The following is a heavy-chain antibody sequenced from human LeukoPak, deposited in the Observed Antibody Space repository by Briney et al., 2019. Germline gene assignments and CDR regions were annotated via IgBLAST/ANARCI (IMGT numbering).Heavy chain of an antibody. J-gene: IGHJ4*02. Sequence: PSETLSLTCKVSGGSISSSSYYWGWIRQPPGKGLEWIGSIYYSGSTYYNPSLKSRVTISVDTSKNQFSLKLSSVTAADTAMYYCARDSPYGGYGGLRYWGQGTLVTVSS. CDR1: GGSISSSSYY. D-gene: IGHD5-12*01. CDR2: IYYSGST. V-gene: IGHV4-39*07. CDR3: ARDSPYGGYGGLRY.